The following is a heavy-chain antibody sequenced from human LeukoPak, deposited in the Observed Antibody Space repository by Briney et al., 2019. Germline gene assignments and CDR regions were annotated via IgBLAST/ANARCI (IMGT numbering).Heavy chain of an antibody. CDR2: ISSSSSNI. J-gene: IGHJ4*02. V-gene: IGHV3-21*01. D-gene: IGHD6-6*01. CDR3: ARGREFWQLGPFSGQKSVFGY. Sequence: GGSLSSSCEASGLTFSSYSTNWVRQAPGKGLDWVSSISSSSSNIYYADSVRGRFTISRDNAKNSLYLQMNSLRAEDTAVYYCARGREFWQLGPFSGQKSVFGYWGQGTLVTVSS. CDR1: GLTFSSYS.